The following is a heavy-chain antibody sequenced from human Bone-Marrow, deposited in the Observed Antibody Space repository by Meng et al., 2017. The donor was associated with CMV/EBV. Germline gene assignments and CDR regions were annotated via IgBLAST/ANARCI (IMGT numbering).Heavy chain of an antibody. CDR3: ARAFGSNYADWYFDL. CDR2: IGTAGDT. D-gene: IGHD4-11*01. Sequence: DSGFTFSSYDMHWVRQATGKGLEWVSAIGTAGDTDYPGSVKGRFTISRENAKNSLYLQMNSLRAGDTAVYYCARAFGSNYADWYFDLWGRGTLVTVSS. CDR1: GFTFSSYD. V-gene: IGHV3-13*01. J-gene: IGHJ2*01.